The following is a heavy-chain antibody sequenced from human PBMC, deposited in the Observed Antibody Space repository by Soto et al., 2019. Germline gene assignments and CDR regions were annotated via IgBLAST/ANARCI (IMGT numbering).Heavy chain of an antibody. J-gene: IGHJ5*01. Sequence: SETLSLTCSVSNVSISSSYWNWLRQAPGKGLEWIGFVYYTGTIKYNPSLKSRVTISVDTSRNEFFLRLTSVTTADTAFYFCARDFAGRGPFDPWGPGTLVTVSS. D-gene: IGHD1-26*01. CDR1: NVSISSSY. CDR2: VYYTGTI. V-gene: IGHV4-59*01. CDR3: ARDFAGRGPFDP.